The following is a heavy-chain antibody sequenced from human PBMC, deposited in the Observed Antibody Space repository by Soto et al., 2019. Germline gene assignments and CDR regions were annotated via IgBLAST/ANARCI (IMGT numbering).Heavy chain of an antibody. CDR2: IKSKTDGGTT. D-gene: IGHD3-22*01. Sequence: PGGSLRLSCAASGFTFSNAWMSWVRQAPGKGLEWVGRIKSKTDGGTTDYAAPVKGRFTISRDDSKNTLYLQMNSLKTEDTAVYYCTSQTYFITMIEDLDYWGQGTLVTVSS. J-gene: IGHJ4*02. V-gene: IGHV3-15*01. CDR3: TSQTYFITMIEDLDY. CDR1: GFTFSNAW.